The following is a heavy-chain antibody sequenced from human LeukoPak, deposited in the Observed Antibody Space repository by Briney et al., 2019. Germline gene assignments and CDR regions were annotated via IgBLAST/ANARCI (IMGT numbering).Heavy chain of an antibody. CDR1: GGSFSGYY. CDR2: INHSGST. J-gene: IGHJ4*02. V-gene: IGHV4-34*01. D-gene: IGHD2-15*01. CDR3: ASSEYCSGGSCYSRPDY. Sequence: SETLSLTCAVYGGSFSGYYWSWIRQPPGKGLEWIGEINHSGSTNYNPSLKSRVTISVDTSKNQFSLKLSSVTAADTAVYYCASSEYCSGGSCYSRPDYWGQGTLVTVSS.